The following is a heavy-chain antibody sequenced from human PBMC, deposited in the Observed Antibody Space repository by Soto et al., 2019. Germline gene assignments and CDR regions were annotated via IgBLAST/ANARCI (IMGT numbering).Heavy chain of an antibody. CDR3: TTDWGPWQQLVLDYYYGIDV. Sequence: EVQLVESGGGLVKPGGSLRLSCAASGFTFSNDWMSWVRQAPGKGLEWVGRIKSKTEIGTTDYAAPVKGRFTSSRDDSKNTLNLQMNSLNTEDTAEYYFTTDWGPWQQLVLDYYYGIDVWGQGTTVTVS. D-gene: IGHD6-13*01. J-gene: IGHJ6*02. CDR2: IKSKTEIGTT. V-gene: IGHV3-15*01. CDR1: GFTFSNDW.